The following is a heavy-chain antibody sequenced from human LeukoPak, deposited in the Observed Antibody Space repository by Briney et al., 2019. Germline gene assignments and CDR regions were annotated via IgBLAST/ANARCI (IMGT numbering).Heavy chain of an antibody. CDR2: ISWNSGSI. CDR1: GFTFDDYA. V-gene: IGHV3-9*01. J-gene: IGHJ5*02. CDR3: AKGSDSSGYCYYNWFDP. D-gene: IGHD3-22*01. Sequence: GGSLRLSCAASGFTFDDYAMHWVRQAPGKGLEWVSGISWNSGSIGYADSVKGRFTISRDNAKNSLYLQMNSLRAEDTALYYCAKGSDSSGYCYYNWFDPWGQGTLVTVSS.